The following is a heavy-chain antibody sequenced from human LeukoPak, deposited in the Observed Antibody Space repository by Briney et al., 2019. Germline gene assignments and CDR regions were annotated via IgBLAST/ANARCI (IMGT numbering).Heavy chain of an antibody. V-gene: IGHV3-21*01. Sequence: GGSLRLSCAASGFTFSSYSMNWVRQAPGKGLEWVSSISSSSSYIYYADSVKGRFTISRDNAKNSPYLQMNSLRAEDTAVYYCAREDDYGDYVPFDYWGQGTLVTVSS. J-gene: IGHJ4*02. D-gene: IGHD4-17*01. CDR1: GFTFSSYS. CDR3: AREDDYGDYVPFDY. CDR2: ISSSSSYI.